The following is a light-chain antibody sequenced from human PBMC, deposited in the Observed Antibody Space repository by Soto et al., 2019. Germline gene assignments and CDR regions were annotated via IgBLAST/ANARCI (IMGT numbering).Light chain of an antibody. V-gene: IGLV2-14*01. CDR2: EVS. J-gene: IGLJ1*01. Sequence: QSVLTQPASVSGSPGQSITISCTGTSSDVGDFDCVSRYQQHPGKAPKLMIYEVSDRPSGVSNRFSGSKSGNTASLTVSGLQAEDEADYYCSSYAGSNNFVFGTGTKLTVL. CDR1: SSDVGDFDC. CDR3: SSYAGSNNFV.